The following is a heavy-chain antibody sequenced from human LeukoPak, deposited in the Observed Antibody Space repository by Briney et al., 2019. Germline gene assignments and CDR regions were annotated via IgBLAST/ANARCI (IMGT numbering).Heavy chain of an antibody. CDR3: ARRAGAYSHPYDY. V-gene: IGHV3-53*01. CDR2: IYSGGST. Sequence: GGSLRLSCTVSGFTVSSDSMSWVRQAPGQGLEWVSFIYSGGSTHYSDSVKGRFTISRDNSKNTLHLQMTSLRAEDTAVYYCARRAGAYSHPYDYWGQGTLVTVSS. D-gene: IGHD4/OR15-4a*01. J-gene: IGHJ4*02. CDR1: GFTVSSDS.